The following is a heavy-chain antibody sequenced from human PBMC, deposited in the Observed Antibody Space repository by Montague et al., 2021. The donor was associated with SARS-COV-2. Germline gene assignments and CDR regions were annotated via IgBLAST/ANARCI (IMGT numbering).Heavy chain of an antibody. CDR1: GGSISSSSYY. CDR2: IYYSGST. V-gene: IGHV4-39*07. CDR3: ARATMIVVVIGAFDI. D-gene: IGHD3-22*01. Sequence: SETLSLTCTVSGGSISSSSYYWGWIRQPPGKGLEWIGSIYYSGSTYYNPSLKSRVTISVDTSKNQFSLKLSFVTAADTAVYYCARATMIVVVIGAFDIWGQGTMVTVSS. J-gene: IGHJ3*02.